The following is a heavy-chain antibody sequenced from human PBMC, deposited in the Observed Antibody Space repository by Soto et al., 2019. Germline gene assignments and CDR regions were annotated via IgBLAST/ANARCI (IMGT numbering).Heavy chain of an antibody. D-gene: IGHD3-3*01. J-gene: IGHJ4*02. Sequence: CAASGFAFSSYAMSWVRQAPGKGLEWVSSISGSTSGTYYADAVKGRFTISRDNSNNTLYLQMNSLRAEDTAVYYCASGRDFWSGYYNQDYWGQGTLVTVSS. V-gene: IGHV3-23*01. CDR1: GFAFSSYA. CDR3: ASGRDFWSGYYNQDY. CDR2: ISGSTSGT.